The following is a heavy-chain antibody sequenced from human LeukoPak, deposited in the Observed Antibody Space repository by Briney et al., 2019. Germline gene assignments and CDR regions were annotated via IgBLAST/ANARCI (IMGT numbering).Heavy chain of an antibody. J-gene: IGHJ4*02. Sequence: GGSLRLSCAASGFTFSSYWMSWVRQAPGKGLEWVANIKQDGSEKYYVDSVKGRFTISRDNAKNSLYLQMNSLRAEDTAVYYCARDKRCSGGSCYLHYFDYWGQGTLVTVS. D-gene: IGHD2-15*01. CDR3: ARDKRCSGGSCYLHYFDY. CDR1: GFTFSSYW. CDR2: IKQDGSEK. V-gene: IGHV3-7*01.